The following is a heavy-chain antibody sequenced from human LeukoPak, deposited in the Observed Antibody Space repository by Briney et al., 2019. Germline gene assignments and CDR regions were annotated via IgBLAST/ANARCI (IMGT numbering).Heavy chain of an antibody. J-gene: IGHJ4*02. V-gene: IGHV3-23*01. CDR2: ISGSGGST. CDR3: AKHPASDSSYLDY. CDR1: GFTFSNYG. D-gene: IGHD6-6*01. Sequence: GGSLRLSCAASGFTFSNYGMHWVRQAPGKGLEWVSAISGSGGSTYYADSVKGRFTISRDNSKNTLYLQMNSLRAEDTAVYYCAKHPASDSSYLDYWGQGTLVTVSS.